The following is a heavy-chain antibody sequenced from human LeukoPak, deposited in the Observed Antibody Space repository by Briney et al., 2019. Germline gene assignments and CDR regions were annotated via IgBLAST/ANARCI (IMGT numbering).Heavy chain of an antibody. D-gene: IGHD3-3*01. CDR1: GFTFSSYE. V-gene: IGHV3-48*03. CDR2: ISSSGSTI. CDR3: IRNVQSGFDI. J-gene: IGHJ3*02. Sequence: PGGSLRLSCAASGFTFSSYEMNWVRQAPGKGLEWVSYISSSGSTIYYADSVKGRFTISRDNAKNSLYLQMNSLRAEDTAVYYCIRNVQSGFDIWGQGTMVTVSS.